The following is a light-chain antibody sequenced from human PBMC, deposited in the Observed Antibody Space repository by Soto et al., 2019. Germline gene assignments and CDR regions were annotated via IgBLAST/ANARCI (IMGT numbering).Light chain of an antibody. CDR3: QVWDSSSDHVL. CDR2: YDT. V-gene: IGLV3-21*04. J-gene: IGLJ2*01. Sequence: SYELTQPPSVSVAPGKTARITCGGDNIGIKSVHWYQQSPGQAPVLVIYYDTDRPSGIPERFSGSSSGNTATLTISRVEAGDEADYYCQVWDSSSDHVLFGGGTKLTVL. CDR1: NIGIKS.